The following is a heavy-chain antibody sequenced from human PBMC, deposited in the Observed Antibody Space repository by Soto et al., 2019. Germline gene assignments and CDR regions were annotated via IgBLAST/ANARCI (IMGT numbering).Heavy chain of an antibody. J-gene: IGHJ4*02. Sequence: GASVKVSCKASGYTFTSYGISWVRQAPGQGLEWMGWISAYNGNTNYAQKLQGRVTMTTDTSTSTAYMELRSLRSDDTAVYYCARDLYSGPQTHYFDYCGQGTLVTVSS. CDR1: GYTFTSYG. CDR3: ARDLYSGPQTHYFDY. V-gene: IGHV1-18*01. CDR2: ISAYNGNT. D-gene: IGHD2-21*01.